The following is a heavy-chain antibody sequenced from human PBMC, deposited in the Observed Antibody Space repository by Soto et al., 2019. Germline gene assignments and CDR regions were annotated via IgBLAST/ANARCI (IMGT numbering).Heavy chain of an antibody. D-gene: IGHD2-2*03. CDR3: AKSPGYCSSTSCSMDYFDY. CDR2: ISGSGGST. J-gene: IGHJ4*02. CDR1: GFTFSSYA. V-gene: IGHV3-23*01. Sequence: GGSLRLSCAASGFTFSSYAMSWVRQAPGKGLEWVSAISGSGGSTYYADSVKGRFTISRDNSKNTLYLQMNSLRAEDTAVYYCAKSPGYCSSTSCSMDYFDYWGQGTLVTVSS.